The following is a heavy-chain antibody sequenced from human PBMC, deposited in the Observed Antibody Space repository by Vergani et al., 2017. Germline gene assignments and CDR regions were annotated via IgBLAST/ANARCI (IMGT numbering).Heavy chain of an antibody. CDR2: ISGSGGST. V-gene: IGHV3-23*01. CDR3: AKDTRGGFGELWW. Sequence: EVQLLESGGGLVQPGGSLRLSCAASGFTFSSYAMSWVRQAPGKGLEWVSAISGSGGSTYYADAVKGRFTISRDNSKNTLYLQMNSRRAEDTAVYYCAKDTRGGFGELWWWGQGTLVTVSS. D-gene: IGHD3-10*01. CDR1: GFTFSSYA. J-gene: IGHJ4*02.